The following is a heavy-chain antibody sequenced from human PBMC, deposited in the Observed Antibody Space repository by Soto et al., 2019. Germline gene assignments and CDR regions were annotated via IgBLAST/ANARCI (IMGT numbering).Heavy chain of an antibody. D-gene: IGHD6-19*01. CDR2: IYSGGVT. Sequence: VQLVETGGGLIQPGGSLRLSCAASGVTFSSNHMNWVRQAPGKGLEWVSVIYSGGVTYYADSVKGRSTISRDNSKNTLYVQMNSVRAEDTAVYYCARGAGSGYFDYCGQGTLVTVSS. CDR1: GVTFSSNH. V-gene: IGHV3-53*02. CDR3: ARGAGSGYFDY. J-gene: IGHJ4*02.